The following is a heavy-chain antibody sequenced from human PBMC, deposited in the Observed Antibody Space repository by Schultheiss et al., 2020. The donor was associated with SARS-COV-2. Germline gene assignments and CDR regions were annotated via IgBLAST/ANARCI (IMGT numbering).Heavy chain of an antibody. CDR3: ARGSSSGWPYYYYYYMDV. V-gene: IGHV3-21*04. CDR1: GFTFSSYS. D-gene: IGHD6-19*01. J-gene: IGHJ6*03. CDR2: ISWNSGSI. Sequence: GGSLRLSCAASGFTFSSYSMNWVRQAPGKGLEWVSGISWNSGSIGYADSVKGRFTISRDNAKNSLYLQMNSLRAEDTAVYYCARGSSSGWPYYYYYYMDVWGKGTTVTVSS.